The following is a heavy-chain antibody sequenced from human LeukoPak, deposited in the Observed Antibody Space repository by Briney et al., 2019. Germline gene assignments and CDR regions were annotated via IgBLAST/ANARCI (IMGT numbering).Heavy chain of an antibody. J-gene: IGHJ5*02. V-gene: IGHV3-21*01. CDR1: GFTFSSYS. CDR2: ISSSSSYI. CDR3: ARDEKSGSVGFDP. D-gene: IGHD5-12*01. Sequence: GGSLRLSCAASGFTFSSYSMNWVRQAPGKGLEWVSSISSSSSYIYYADSVKGRFTISRDNAKNSLYLQMNRLRAEDTAVYYCARDEKSGSVGFDPWGQGTLVTVSS.